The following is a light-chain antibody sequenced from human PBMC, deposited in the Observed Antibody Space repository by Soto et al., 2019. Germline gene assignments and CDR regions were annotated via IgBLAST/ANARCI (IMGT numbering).Light chain of an antibody. Sequence: EIVMTHSPATLSVSPCERAILYFSASQSVRSNLAWYQQKPGQAPRLLIYGASTRATDIPARFSGSGSGTEFTLTISSLQSEDFVVYYCQQYNKWPAITFGQGTRLENK. V-gene: IGKV3-15*01. CDR2: GAS. CDR1: QSVRSN. CDR3: QQYNKWPAIT. J-gene: IGKJ5*01.